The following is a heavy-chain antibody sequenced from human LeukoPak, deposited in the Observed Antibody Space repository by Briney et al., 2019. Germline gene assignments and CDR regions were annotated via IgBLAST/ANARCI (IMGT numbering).Heavy chain of an antibody. CDR2: ISGSGGST. CDR3: AKDRVAPAAIYFDY. Sequence: LPGRSLRLSCAASGFTFSSYAMSWVRQAPGKGLEWVSAISGSGGSTYYADSVKGRFTISRANSKNTLYLQMNSLRAECTAVYYCAKDRVAPAAIYFDYWGQGTLVTVSS. J-gene: IGHJ4*02. V-gene: IGHV3-23*01. CDR1: GFTFSSYA. D-gene: IGHD2-2*01.